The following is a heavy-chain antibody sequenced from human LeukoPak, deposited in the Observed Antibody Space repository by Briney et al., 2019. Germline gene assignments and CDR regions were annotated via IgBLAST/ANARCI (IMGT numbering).Heavy chain of an antibody. CDR1: GFTFSSYG. CDR3: ALYGSGSPSIDY. CDR2: ISYDGSNK. D-gene: IGHD3-10*01. Sequence: GGSLRLSCAASGFTFSSYGMHWVRQAPGKGLEWVAVISYDGSNKYYADSVKGRFTISRDNSKNTLYLQMYSLRAEDTAVYYCALYGSGSPSIDYWGQGTLVTVSS. J-gene: IGHJ4*02. V-gene: IGHV3-30*03.